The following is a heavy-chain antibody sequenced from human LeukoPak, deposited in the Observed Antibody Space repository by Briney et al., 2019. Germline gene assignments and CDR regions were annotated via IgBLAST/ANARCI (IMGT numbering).Heavy chain of an antibody. V-gene: IGHV3-30*02. CDR3: AEVGAHYQPYYYYYMDV. D-gene: IGHD3-10*01. CDR2: IRYDGSNK. J-gene: IGHJ6*03. CDR1: GFTFSSYG. Sequence: GGSLGLSCAASGFTFSSYGMHWVRQAPGRGLEWVAFIRYDGSNKYYADSVKGRFTISRDNSKNTLYLQMNSLRAEDTAVYYCAEVGAHYQPYYYYYMDVWGKGTTVTVSS.